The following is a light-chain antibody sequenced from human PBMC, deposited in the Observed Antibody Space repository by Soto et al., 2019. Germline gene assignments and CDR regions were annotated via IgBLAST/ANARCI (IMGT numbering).Light chain of an antibody. CDR2: GAS. Sequence: EIVLPQSPGTLSLSPGERSTLSCRASQSVSSNFLAWCQQKPGQAPRLLIYGASRRATGIPDRFSGSASGTDFTLTISRLEPEDFAVYFCQQYSDLPMTFGQGKRLEIK. CDR3: QQYSDLPMT. J-gene: IGKJ5*01. CDR1: QSVSSNF. V-gene: IGKV3-20*01.